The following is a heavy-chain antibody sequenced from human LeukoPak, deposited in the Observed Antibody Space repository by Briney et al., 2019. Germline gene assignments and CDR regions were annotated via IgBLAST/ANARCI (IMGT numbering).Heavy chain of an antibody. J-gene: IGHJ6*03. CDR3: AKGARDYMHV. CDR1: GFTFSSYG. V-gene: IGHV3-33*06. Sequence: PGGSQRLSCAASGFTFSSYGMHWVRQAPGKGLEWVAVIWYDGSNKYYADSVKGRFTISRDNSKNTLYLQMNSLRAEDTAAYYCAKGARDYMHVWGKGTTVTASS. CDR2: IWYDGSNK.